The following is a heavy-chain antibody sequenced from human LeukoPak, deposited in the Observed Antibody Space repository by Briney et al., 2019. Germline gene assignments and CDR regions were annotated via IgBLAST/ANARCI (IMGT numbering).Heavy chain of an antibody. CDR1: GVSVSSGSYF. Sequence: SETLSLTCTVSGVSVSSGSYFWSWIRQPPGEGPQWIGYIYHDGSTNYSPSLRSRVSISVDTSKNQFSLKLSSVTPAETAVYFCATFFDFWFGPWGQGTQVTVSS. J-gene: IGHJ5*02. CDR3: ATFFDFWFGP. CDR2: IYHDGST. D-gene: IGHD5/OR15-5a*01. V-gene: IGHV4-61*01.